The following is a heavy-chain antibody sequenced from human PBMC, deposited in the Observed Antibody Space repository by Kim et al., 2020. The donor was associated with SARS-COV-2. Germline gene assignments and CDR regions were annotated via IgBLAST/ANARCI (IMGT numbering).Heavy chain of an antibody. Sequence: SETLSLTCTVSGGSNSSYYWSCIRQPALKRLEWIGRIYTRGSTNYNPSLKSRVTMSVDTSKNQFTLKLSSVTATDTAVYYCARDGVSGTTSYRCFDPWGPGTLVTVSS. CDR3: ARDGVSGTTSYRCFDP. CDR1: GGSNSSYY. D-gene: IGHD1-7*01. J-gene: IGHJ5*02. V-gene: IGHV4-4*07. CDR2: IYTRGST.